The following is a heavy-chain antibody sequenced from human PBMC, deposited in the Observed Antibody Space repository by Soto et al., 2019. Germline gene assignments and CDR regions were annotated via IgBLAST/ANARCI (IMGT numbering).Heavy chain of an antibody. Sequence: PGGSLRLSCAASGFTFSSYAMSWVRQAPGKGLEWVSAISGSGGSTYYADSVKGRFTISRDNSKNTLYLQMNSLRAEDTAVYYCANGVGSALTPYCSGGSCYSAGFDYWGQGTLVTVSS. CDR2: ISGSGGST. D-gene: IGHD2-15*01. V-gene: IGHV3-23*01. CDR1: GFTFSSYA. CDR3: ANGVGSALTPYCSGGSCYSAGFDY. J-gene: IGHJ4*02.